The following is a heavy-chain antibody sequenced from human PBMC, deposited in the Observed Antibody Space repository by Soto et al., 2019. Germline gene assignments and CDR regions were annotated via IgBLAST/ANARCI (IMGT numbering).Heavy chain of an antibody. D-gene: IGHD6-13*01. J-gene: IGHJ4*02. Sequence: QVQLVQSGAEVKKPGASVKVSCKASGYTFTSYGISWVRQAPGQGLEWMGWISGYNGDTNYAQKLQGRVTMTTDTSTNTAYMELRSPRSDDTAVYYCARAPQTVAGAGIWYWGQGTLVTVSS. V-gene: IGHV1-18*04. CDR3: ARAPQTVAGAGIWY. CDR2: ISGYNGDT. CDR1: GYTFTSYG.